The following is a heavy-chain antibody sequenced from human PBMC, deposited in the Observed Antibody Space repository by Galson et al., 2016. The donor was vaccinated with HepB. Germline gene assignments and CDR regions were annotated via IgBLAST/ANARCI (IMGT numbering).Heavy chain of an antibody. J-gene: IGHJ5*02. D-gene: IGHD1-1*01. CDR2: INSDGTIS. V-gene: IGHV3-74*01. CDR1: GFAFSSHW. Sequence: SLRLSCAASGFAFSSHWMLWVRQAPGKGLMWLARINSDGTISNYADSLKGRFTISRDNAKNTLNLEMNSLRAVDTAVYNRVRDHSGVPATTYNWFDPWGQGTLVTVSS. CDR3: VRDHSGVPATTYNWFDP.